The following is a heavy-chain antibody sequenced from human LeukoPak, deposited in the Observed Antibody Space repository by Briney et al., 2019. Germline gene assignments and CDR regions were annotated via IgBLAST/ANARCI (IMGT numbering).Heavy chain of an antibody. D-gene: IGHD5-24*01. CDR2: IKSKADGGTT. CDR3: TTFLYVEMATITIVDY. CDR1: GFTFSNAW. V-gene: IGHV3-15*01. J-gene: IGHJ4*02. Sequence: GGSLRLSCAVSGFTFSNAWMSWVRQAPGKGLEWVGRIKSKADGGTTDYAAPVKGRFTISRDDSKNTLYLQMNSLKTEDTAVYYCTTFLYVEMATITIVDYWGQGTLVTVSS.